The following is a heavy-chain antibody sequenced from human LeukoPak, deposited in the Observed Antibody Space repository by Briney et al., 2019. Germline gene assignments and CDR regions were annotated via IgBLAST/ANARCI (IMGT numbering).Heavy chain of an antibody. D-gene: IGHD5-12*01. V-gene: IGHV3-30*18. CDR2: ISYDGSNK. Sequence: PGGPLRLSCAASGFTFSSYGMHWVRQAPGKGLEWVAVISYDGSNKYYADSVKGRFTISRDNSKNTLYLQMNSLRAEDTAVYYCAKPPTRGYSGYVAAFDIWGQGTMVTVSS. CDR3: AKPPTRGYSGYVAAFDI. CDR1: GFTFSSYG. J-gene: IGHJ3*02.